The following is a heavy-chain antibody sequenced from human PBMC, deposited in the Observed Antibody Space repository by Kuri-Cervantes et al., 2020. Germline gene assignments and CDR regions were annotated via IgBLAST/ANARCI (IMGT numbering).Heavy chain of an antibody. V-gene: IGHV1-46*01. J-gene: IGHJ6*02. CDR3: ASRGYSYGYDYYYGMDV. D-gene: IGHD5-18*01. Sequence: ASVKVSCKASGYTFTSYYMHWVRQAPGQGLEWMGIINPSGGSTSYAQKFQGRVTITADESTSTAYMELSSLRSEDTAVYYCASRGYSYGYDYYYGMDVWGQGTTVTVSS. CDR1: GYTFTSYY. CDR2: INPSGGST.